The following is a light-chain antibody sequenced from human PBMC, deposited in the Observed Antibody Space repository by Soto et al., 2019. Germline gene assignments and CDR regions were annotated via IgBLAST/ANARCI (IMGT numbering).Light chain of an antibody. CDR3: VSYTSSTTYV. V-gene: IGLV2-14*03. J-gene: IGLJ1*01. Sequence: QSVLTQPASVSDSPGQSITISCTGTSSDVGGSNFVSWYQQHPVKPPKLIIYDAANRPSGVSNRFSGSKSGSTASLIISRLQTEDEADYYCVSYTSSTTYVFGTGTKVTVL. CDR2: DAA. CDR1: SSDVGGSNF.